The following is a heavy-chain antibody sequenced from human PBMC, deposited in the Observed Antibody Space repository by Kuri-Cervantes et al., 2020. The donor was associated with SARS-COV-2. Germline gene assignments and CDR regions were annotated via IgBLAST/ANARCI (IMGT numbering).Heavy chain of an antibody. Sequence: GESLKISCAASGFTFSSYSMNWVRQAPGKGLEWVSAASGSGGKTHYVDSVKGRFTVSRDNAKNSLYLQMNSLRAEDTAVYYCARDPRTTTLNWFDPWGQGTLVTVSS. V-gene: IGHV3-21*01. CDR2: ASGSGGKT. J-gene: IGHJ5*02. D-gene: IGHD1/OR15-1a*01. CDR3: ARDPRTTTLNWFDP. CDR1: GFTFSSYS.